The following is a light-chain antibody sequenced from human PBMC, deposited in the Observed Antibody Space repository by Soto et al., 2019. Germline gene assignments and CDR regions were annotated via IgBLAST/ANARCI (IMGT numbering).Light chain of an antibody. Sequence: IQLTQSPSSLSASVGDRVIITCRASLGISSYLAWYQQKPGKAPKLLISAASTLQSGAPSRFSGSGSGTDFTLTISSLQPEDFATYYCQQLNSYPRTFGPGTKVDIK. J-gene: IGKJ3*01. CDR1: LGISSY. V-gene: IGKV1-9*01. CDR2: AAS. CDR3: QQLNSYPRT.